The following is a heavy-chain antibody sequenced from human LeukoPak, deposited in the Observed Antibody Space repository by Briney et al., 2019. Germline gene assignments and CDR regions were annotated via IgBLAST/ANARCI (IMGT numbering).Heavy chain of an antibody. Sequence: GGSLRLSCAASGFTFSSYAMHWVRQAPGKGLEWVAVISYDGSNKYYADSVKGRFTISRDNSKNTLYLQMNSLRAEDTAVYYCARDRQSIAAAEPDYYFDYWGQGTLVTVSS. CDR2: ISYDGSNK. CDR1: GFTFSSYA. J-gene: IGHJ4*02. CDR3: ARDRQSIAAAEPDYYFDY. D-gene: IGHD6-13*01. V-gene: IGHV3-30-3*01.